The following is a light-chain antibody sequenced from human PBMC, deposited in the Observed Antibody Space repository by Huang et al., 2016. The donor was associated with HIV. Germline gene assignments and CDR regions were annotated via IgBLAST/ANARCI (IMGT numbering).Light chain of an antibody. CDR1: QSISNF. V-gene: IGKV1-39*01. CDR3: QQSYTTPYT. CDR2: DAS. J-gene: IGKJ2*01. Sequence: DIQMTQSPSSLSASVGDRVTITCRASQSISNFLNWYQQKPGKAPKLLIYDASSLQSGVPSRFSGRGSGTDFTLTISSLQPEDFATYYCQQSYTTPYTFGQGTKLDIK.